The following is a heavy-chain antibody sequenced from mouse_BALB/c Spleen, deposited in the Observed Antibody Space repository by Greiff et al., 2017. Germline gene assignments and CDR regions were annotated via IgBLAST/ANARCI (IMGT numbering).Heavy chain of an antibody. J-gene: IGHJ4*01. D-gene: IGHD2-14*01. CDR3: ARDRGEYEGAKDY. Sequence: VQLQQSGPGLVAPSQSLSITCTVSGFSLTGYGVNWVRQPPGKGLEWLGMIWGDGSTDYNSALKSRLSISKDNSKSQVFLKMNSLQTDDTDRYYCARDRGEYEGAKDYWGQGTSVTVSS. CDR1: GFSLTGYG. CDR2: IWGDGST. V-gene: IGHV2-6-7*01.